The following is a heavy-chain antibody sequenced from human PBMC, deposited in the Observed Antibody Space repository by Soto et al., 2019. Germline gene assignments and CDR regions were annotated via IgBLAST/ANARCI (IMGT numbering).Heavy chain of an antibody. CDR1: GGSISSSSNY. J-gene: IGHJ6*02. CDR3: WIRVANYGVDV. V-gene: IGHV4-39*01. Sequence: QLQLQESGPGLVKPSETLSLTCNVSGGSISSSSNYWGWIRQPPGEGLEWIGSIYYSGTTYYNPSLKGRVTISVDTSKNHCSLKLSSVTAADTAMYYCWIRVANYGVDVWGQGTTVTVSS. CDR2: IYYSGTT.